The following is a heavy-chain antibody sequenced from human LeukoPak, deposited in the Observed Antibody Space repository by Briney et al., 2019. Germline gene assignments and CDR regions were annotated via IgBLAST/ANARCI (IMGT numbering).Heavy chain of an antibody. J-gene: IGHJ6*02. CDR1: GFTFSNAW. CDR2: IKSKAYGGTI. CDR3: TTDYGSSISSYYYYGMDV. Sequence: GGSLRLSWAASGFTFSNAWMNWVRQAPGKGLEWVGRIKSKAYGGTIDYAAPAKGRYTISRDDSKNTLYLQMNSLKTEDTAVYYCTTDYGSSISSYYYYGMDVWGQGTTVTVSS. D-gene: IGHD2-21*01. V-gene: IGHV3-15*07.